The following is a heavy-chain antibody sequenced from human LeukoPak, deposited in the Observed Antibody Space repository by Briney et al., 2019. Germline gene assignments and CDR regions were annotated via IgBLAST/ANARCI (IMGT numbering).Heavy chain of an antibody. D-gene: IGHD3-22*01. CDR3: STYYFDSSGYLTGFDY. Sequence: PSETLSLTCTVSGGSVSGSSWFWGWSRQPPGKGLEWIGSVSSGGTTYYNPSLKSRVTISVGTSKTQFSLKLSTATAADTAIYYCSTYYFDSSGYLTGFDYWGQGTLVTVSS. CDR1: GGSVSGSSWF. CDR2: VSSGGTT. V-gene: IGHV4-39*01. J-gene: IGHJ4*02.